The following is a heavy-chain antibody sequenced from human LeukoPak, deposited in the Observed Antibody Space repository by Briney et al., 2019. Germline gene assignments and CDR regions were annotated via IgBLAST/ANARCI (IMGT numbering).Heavy chain of an antibody. J-gene: IGHJ4*02. CDR1: GFTLSSYT. Sequence: PGGSLRLSCAASGFTLSSYTMNWVRQAPGKGLEYVPAISGNGGSTYYADSVKGRFTISRDNSKNTLYLQMSSLRADDTAVHYCVRAIVGATLDYWGQGTLVTVSS. CDR3: VRAIVGATLDY. CDR2: ISGNGGST. D-gene: IGHD1-26*01. V-gene: IGHV3-64D*06.